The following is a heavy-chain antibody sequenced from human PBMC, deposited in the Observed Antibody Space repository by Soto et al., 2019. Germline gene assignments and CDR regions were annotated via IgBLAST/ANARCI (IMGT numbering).Heavy chain of an antibody. V-gene: IGHV2-5*02. Sequence: QITLKESGPTLVKPTQTLTLTCTFSGFSLSTSGVGVGWIRQPPGKALEWLALIYWDDDKRYSPSLKSRLTISNDTPKTHRVPPLTHMDPVDTATYYCAHRPSYCSGGSCYSGFDYWGQGTLVTVSS. CDR3: AHRPSYCSGGSCYSGFDY. J-gene: IGHJ4*02. CDR2: IYWDDDK. CDR1: GFSLSTSGVG. D-gene: IGHD2-15*01.